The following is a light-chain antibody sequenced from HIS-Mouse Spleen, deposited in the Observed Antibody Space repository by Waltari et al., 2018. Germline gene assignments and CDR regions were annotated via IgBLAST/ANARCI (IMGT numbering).Light chain of an antibody. J-gene: IGLJ2*01. V-gene: IGLV3-19*01. CDR3: NSRDSSGNHVV. CDR1: SLRSYY. CDR2: GKT. Sequence: SSELTQDPAVSVALGQTVRITCQGDSLRSYYASWYQQKPGQAPVLVSFGKTNRPSGIPDRFSGSSSGNTASLTITGAQAEDEADYYCNSRDSSGNHVVFGGGTKLTVL.